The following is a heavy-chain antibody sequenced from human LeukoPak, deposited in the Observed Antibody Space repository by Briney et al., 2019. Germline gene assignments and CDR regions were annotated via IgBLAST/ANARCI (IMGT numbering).Heavy chain of an antibody. J-gene: IGHJ3*02. CDR1: GYSFTSYW. CDR2: IYPGDSDT. CDR3: ATPRGVGAKENAFDI. D-gene: IGHD1-26*01. Sequence: HGESLKISCKGSGYSFTSYWIGWVRQMPGKGLEWMGIIYPGDSDTRYSPSFQGQVTISADKSISTAYLQWSSLKASDTAMYYCATPRGVGAKENAFDIWGQGTMVTVSS. V-gene: IGHV5-51*01.